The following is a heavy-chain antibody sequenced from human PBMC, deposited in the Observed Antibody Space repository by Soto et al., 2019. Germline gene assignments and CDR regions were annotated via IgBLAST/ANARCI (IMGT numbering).Heavy chain of an antibody. Sequence: EVQLLESGGGLVQPGGSLRLTCAASGFTFSSYAMSWVRQAPGKGLEWVSAISGRGGSTYYADSVKGRFTISRDNSKNTLYLQMNSLRAEDTAVYYCAKGQTYYYDSGSEAHFDYWGQGTLVTVSS. V-gene: IGHV3-23*01. CDR3: AKGQTYYYDSGSEAHFDY. CDR1: GFTFSSYA. CDR2: ISGRGGST. D-gene: IGHD3-10*01. J-gene: IGHJ4*02.